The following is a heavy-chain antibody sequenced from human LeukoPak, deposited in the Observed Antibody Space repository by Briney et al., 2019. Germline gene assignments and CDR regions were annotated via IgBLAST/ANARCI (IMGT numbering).Heavy chain of an antibody. J-gene: IGHJ4*02. D-gene: IGHD3-22*01. V-gene: IGHV4-59*12. CDR2: ISQSGNS. CDR1: GGSISSYY. Sequence: PSETLSLTCTVSGGSISSYYWSWIRQPPGKGLEWIGYISQSGNSYFTPSLKSRATISVDRSKNHFSLTLISVTAADTAVYYCARDQVDYDIPDHFDYWGKGTLVAVSS. CDR3: ARDQVDYDIPDHFDY.